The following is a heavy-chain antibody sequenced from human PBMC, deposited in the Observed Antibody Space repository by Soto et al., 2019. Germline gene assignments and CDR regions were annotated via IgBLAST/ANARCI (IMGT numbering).Heavy chain of an antibody. Sequence: QVQLVESGGGVVQPGRSLRLSGAASGFTFSSYAMHWVRQAPGKGLEWVAVISYDGSNKYYADSVKGRFTISRDNSKNTLYLQMNSLRAEDTAVYYCARVPYYGDYAYYFDYWGQGTLVTVSS. CDR1: GFTFSSYA. D-gene: IGHD4-17*01. J-gene: IGHJ4*02. CDR2: ISYDGSNK. V-gene: IGHV3-30-3*01. CDR3: ARVPYYGDYAYYFDY.